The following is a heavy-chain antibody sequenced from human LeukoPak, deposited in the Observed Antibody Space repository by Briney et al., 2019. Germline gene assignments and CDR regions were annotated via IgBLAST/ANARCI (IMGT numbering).Heavy chain of an antibody. CDR1: GFTFSSYE. CDR2: ISSSGSTI. CDR3: ASRSIGSSWSPVDY. Sequence: GGSLRLSCAASGFTFSSYEMNWVRQAPGKGLEWVSYISSSGSTIYYADSVKGRFTISRDNAKKSLYLQMNSLRAEDTVVYYCASRSIGSSWSPVDYWGQGTLVTVSS. J-gene: IGHJ4*02. D-gene: IGHD6-13*01. V-gene: IGHV3-48*03.